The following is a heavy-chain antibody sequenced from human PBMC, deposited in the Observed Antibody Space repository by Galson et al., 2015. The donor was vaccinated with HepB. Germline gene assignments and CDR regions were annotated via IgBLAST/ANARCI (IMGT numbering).Heavy chain of an antibody. Sequence: SLRLSCAASGLTFSNYAMSWVRQAPGKGLEWVSGIYPSGDNTYYADSVKGRFTISRDDSKNTLYLQMNSLRAEDTAVYFCAKDFCRADNCNPFDYWGQGTLVTVSS. CDR3: AKDFCRADNCNPFDY. CDR1: GLTFSNYA. J-gene: IGHJ4*02. V-gene: IGHV3-23*01. CDR2: IYPSGDNT. D-gene: IGHD1-20*01.